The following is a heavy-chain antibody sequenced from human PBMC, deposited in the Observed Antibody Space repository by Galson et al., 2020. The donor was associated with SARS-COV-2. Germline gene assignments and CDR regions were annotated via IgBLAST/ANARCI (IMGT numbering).Heavy chain of an antibody. CDR1: GGTFSSYA. V-gene: IGHV1-69*06. D-gene: IGHD5-12*01. J-gene: IGHJ3*02. CDR3: ARDLSGYRGAFDI. Sequence: SVKVSCKASGGTFSSYAISWVRQAPGQGLEWMGGIIAIFGTANYAQKFQGRVTITADKSTSTAYMELSSLRSEDTAVYYCARDLSGYRGAFDIWGQGTMVTVSS. CDR2: IIAIFGTA.